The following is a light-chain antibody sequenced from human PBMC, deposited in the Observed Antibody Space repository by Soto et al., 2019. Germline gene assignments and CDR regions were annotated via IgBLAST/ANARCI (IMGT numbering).Light chain of an antibody. J-gene: IGKJ3*01. CDR2: AAS. CDR3: QQSYSTPFT. CDR1: QSISSY. Sequence: DIQMTQSPSSLSASVGDRVTITCRASQSISSYLNWYQQKPGKAPKLLIYAASSLQSGVPSRFSGSGSGTEFTLTISSQQPEDFATYYCQQSYSTPFTFGPGTKVDIK. V-gene: IGKV1-39*01.